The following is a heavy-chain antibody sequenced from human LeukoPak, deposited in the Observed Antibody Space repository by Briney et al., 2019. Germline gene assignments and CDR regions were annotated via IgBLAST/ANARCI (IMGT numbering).Heavy chain of an antibody. D-gene: IGHD3-10*01. J-gene: IGHJ5*02. Sequence: GGSLRLSCAASGFTFSSLCMSWVRQAPGKGLEWVANIKQDGSEKYYVDSVKGRFTISRDIAKNSLFLQMNNLRAEDTAVYHCARGGWFFDPWGQGTLVTVSS. V-gene: IGHV3-7*05. CDR2: IKQDGSEK. CDR3: ARGGWFFDP. CDR1: GFTFSSLC.